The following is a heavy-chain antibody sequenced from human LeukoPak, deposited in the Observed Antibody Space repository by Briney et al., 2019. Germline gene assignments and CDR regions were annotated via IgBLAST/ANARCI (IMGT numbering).Heavy chain of an antibody. Sequence: GGSLRLSCAASGFSFSIYSMTWVRQAPGSGLEWVSSISSTSSYISYADSVKGRFTISRDNAKNSLHLQMNRLRAEDTAVYYCARELIAVADTVGDFWGQGTLVTVSS. V-gene: IGHV3-21*01. CDR3: ARELIAVADTVGDF. J-gene: IGHJ4*02. CDR1: GFSFSIYS. D-gene: IGHD6-19*01. CDR2: ISSTSSYI.